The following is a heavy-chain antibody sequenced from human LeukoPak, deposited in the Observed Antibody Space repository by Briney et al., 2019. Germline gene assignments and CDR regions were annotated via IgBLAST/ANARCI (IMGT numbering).Heavy chain of an antibody. CDR1: GFTFSSYA. Sequence: GGSLRLSCAASGFTFSSYAMHWVRQAPGKGLEWVADISYDGSNKYYADSVKGRFTISRDNSKNTLYLQMNSLRAEDTAVYYCARVPVLLGSSGYYYPYYYYGMDVWGQGTTVTVSS. V-gene: IGHV3-30-3*01. CDR3: ARVPVLLGSSGYYYPYYYYGMDV. D-gene: IGHD3-22*01. J-gene: IGHJ6*02. CDR2: ISYDGSNK.